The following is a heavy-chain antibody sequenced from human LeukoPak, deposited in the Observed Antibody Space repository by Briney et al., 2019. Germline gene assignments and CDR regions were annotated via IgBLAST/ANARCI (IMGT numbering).Heavy chain of an antibody. J-gene: IGHJ6*03. D-gene: IGHD1-7*01. CDR1: GFTFSSYA. CDR2: IYPGGTT. Sequence: GGSLRLSCAASGFTFSSYAMSWVRQAPGKGPEWVSAIYPGGTTYYADSVKGRFIMSRDNSKNTLYLQMNSLRAEDTAVYYCAGASAKLKYYYYYYMDVWGKGTTVTVSS. CDR3: AGASAKLKYYYYYYMDV. V-gene: IGHV3-23*05.